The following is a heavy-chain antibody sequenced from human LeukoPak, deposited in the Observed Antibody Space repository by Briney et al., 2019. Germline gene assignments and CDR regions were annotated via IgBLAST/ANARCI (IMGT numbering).Heavy chain of an antibody. D-gene: IGHD6-13*01. CDR3: ARAGTRSYYYYYGMDV. V-gene: IGHV1-18*01. Sequence: ASVKVSCKASGYSFTSYGISWVRQAPGQGRECMGWISAYNGNTNYAQKLQGRVTMTTDTSTSTAYMELRSLRSDDTAVYYCARAGTRSYYYYYGMDVWGQGTTVTVSS. J-gene: IGHJ6*02. CDR1: GYSFTSYG. CDR2: ISAYNGNT.